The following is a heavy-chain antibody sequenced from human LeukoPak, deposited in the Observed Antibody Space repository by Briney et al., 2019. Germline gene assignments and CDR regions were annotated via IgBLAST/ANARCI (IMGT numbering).Heavy chain of an antibody. CDR2: IYWDDDK. Sequence: ESGPALVKPTQTLTLTCTFSWFSLSTSGMCVAWIRQPPGKTLEWLALIYWDDDKRYNPSLKTRLTITKDTPKNQVVLTMTNMDPVDTATYYCAHPALSGNNYYYYFMDVWGKGTTVTVSS. CDR1: WFSLSTSGMC. J-gene: IGHJ6*03. CDR3: AHPALSGNNYYYYFMDV. D-gene: IGHD3-10*01. V-gene: IGHV2-5*08.